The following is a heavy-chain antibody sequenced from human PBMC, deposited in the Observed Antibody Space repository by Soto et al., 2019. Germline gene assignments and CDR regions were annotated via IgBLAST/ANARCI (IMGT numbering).Heavy chain of an antibody. Sequence: QVQLVQSGAEVKKPGSSVRVSCKASGGTLRNYGISWVRQAPGQGLEWMGGIIPVFGTANYAQKFQGRVTITAXEXTXTXHRDVTSLRSEDTAVYYCSRGDATKIVVTTYDGMDVWGQGTTVTVSS. V-gene: IGHV1-69*12. J-gene: IGHJ6*02. D-gene: IGHD4-17*01. CDR1: GGTLRNYG. CDR2: IIPVFGTA. CDR3: SRGDATKIVVTTYDGMDV.